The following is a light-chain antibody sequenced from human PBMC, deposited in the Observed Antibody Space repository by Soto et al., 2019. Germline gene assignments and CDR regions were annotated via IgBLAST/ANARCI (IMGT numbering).Light chain of an antibody. V-gene: IGLV1-44*01. CDR3: AAWDGSLNNVL. Sequence: QSVLTQPTSASGTPGQRVTISCSGSGSSIGTNTVNWYRQLPGTAPKLLIYGNNQRPSGVPDRLSGSKSGTSASLAISGLQSEDEADYYCAAWDGSLNNVLFGGGTQLTVL. J-gene: IGLJ2*01. CDR2: GNN. CDR1: GSSIGTNT.